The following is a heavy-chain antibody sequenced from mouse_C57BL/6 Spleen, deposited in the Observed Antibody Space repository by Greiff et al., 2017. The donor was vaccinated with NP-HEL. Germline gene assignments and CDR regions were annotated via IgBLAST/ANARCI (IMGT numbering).Heavy chain of an antibody. CDR1: GFSLTSYA. CDR2: IWTGGGT. J-gene: IGHJ4*01. V-gene: IGHV2-9-1*01. D-gene: IGHD1-1*01. CDR3: ATLITTVVATYGDYAMDY. Sequence: VQRVESGPGLVAPSQSLSITCTASGFSLTSYAISWVRQPPGKGLEWLGVIWTGGGTNYNSALKSRLSISKDNSKSQVFLKMNSLQTDDTARYYCATLITTVVATYGDYAMDYWGQGTSVTVSS.